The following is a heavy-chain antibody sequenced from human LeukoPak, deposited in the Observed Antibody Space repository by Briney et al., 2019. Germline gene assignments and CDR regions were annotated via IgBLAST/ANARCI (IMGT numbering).Heavy chain of an antibody. CDR1: GFTFSRYI. Sequence: PGRSLRLSCAASGFTFSRYIMIWVRQAPGKGLEWVSYISSSGSTIYYADSVKGRFTISRDNAKNSLYLHMNSLSAEDTAVYYCARESRGWYIDSWGQGTLVTVSS. D-gene: IGHD6-19*01. V-gene: IGHV3-48*01. CDR2: ISSSGSTI. J-gene: IGHJ5*01. CDR3: ARESRGWYIDS.